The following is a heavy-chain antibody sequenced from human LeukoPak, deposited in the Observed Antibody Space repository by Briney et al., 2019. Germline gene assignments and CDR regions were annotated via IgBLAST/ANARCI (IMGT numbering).Heavy chain of an antibody. CDR3: ARGFGDWGLSWFDP. D-gene: IGHD3-10*01. CDR1: GGSVSSGSYY. Sequence: SETLSLTCTVSGGSVSSGSYYWSWIRQPPGKGLEWIGYIYYSGSAKYSPSLKSRVTISVDTSKNQFSLKLTSVTAADTAVYYCARGFGDWGLSWFDPWGQGTLVTVSS. J-gene: IGHJ5*02. CDR2: IYYSGSA. V-gene: IGHV4-61*01.